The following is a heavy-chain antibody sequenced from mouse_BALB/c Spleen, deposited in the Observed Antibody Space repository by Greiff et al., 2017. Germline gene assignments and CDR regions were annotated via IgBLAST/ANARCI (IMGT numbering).Heavy chain of an antibody. D-gene: IGHD2-1*01. CDR3: AREETRVYYGNYGYAMDY. V-gene: IGHV1-18*01. Sequence: VQLQQSGPELVKPGASVKIPCKASGYTFTDYNMDWVKQSHGKSLEWIGDINPNNGGTIYNQKFKGKATLTVDKSSSTAYMELRSLTSEDTAVYYCAREETRVYYGNYGYAMDYWGQGTSVTVSS. CDR2: INPNNGGT. J-gene: IGHJ4*01. CDR1: GYTFTDYN.